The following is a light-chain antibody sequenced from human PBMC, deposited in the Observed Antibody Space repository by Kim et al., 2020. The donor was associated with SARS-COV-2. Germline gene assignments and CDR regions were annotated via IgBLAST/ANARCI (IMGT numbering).Light chain of an antibody. V-gene: IGLV2-14*03. CDR3: SSYPSTGTEV. Sequence: GHAINSSRYGVTASGIGHNYGAWYQHHPGKAPTLMIYDVTYRPSGVSSRFAGSKSGNTASHTISGLQAEDEADDYCSSYPSTGTEVFVAGTKVTVL. CDR1: TASGIGHNY. J-gene: IGLJ1*01. CDR2: DVT.